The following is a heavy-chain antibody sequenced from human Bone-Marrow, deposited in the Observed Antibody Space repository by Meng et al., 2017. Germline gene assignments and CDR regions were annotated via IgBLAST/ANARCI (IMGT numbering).Heavy chain of an antibody. CDR1: GYTFTSYY. CDR2: IKTGGGVT. V-gene: IGHV1-46*01. D-gene: IGHD4-17*01. CDR3: AKTWSYGDYVSPIDY. J-gene: IGHJ4*02. Sequence: ASVKVSCKATGYTFTSYYMHWVRQAPGQGLEWIGVIKTGGGVTSNARKFQGRVTMTRDTSTSTVYMELSGLRSDDTAVYYCAKTWSYGDYVSPIDYWGQGTLVTVSS.